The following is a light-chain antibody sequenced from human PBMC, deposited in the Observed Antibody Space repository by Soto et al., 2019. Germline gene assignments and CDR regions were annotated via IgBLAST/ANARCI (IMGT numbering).Light chain of an antibody. V-gene: IGKV3-15*01. CDR1: QSVSSN. J-gene: IGKJ1*01. Sequence: EIVMTQSPATLSVSPGERATLSCRASQSVSSNLAWYQQKPGQAPRLLIYGVSTRATGIPARFSGSGSGTDFTLTISRLEPEDFAVYYCQQYGSTPRTFGQGTKVDIK. CDR3: QQYGSTPRT. CDR2: GVS.